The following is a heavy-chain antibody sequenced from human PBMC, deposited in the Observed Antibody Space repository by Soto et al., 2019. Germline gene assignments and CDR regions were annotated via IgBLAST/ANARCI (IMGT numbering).Heavy chain of an antibody. V-gene: IGHV4-34*01. Sequence: SETLSLTCAVYGGSFSDYFWSWIRQPPGKGLEWIGEINHSGITKYNPSLKSRVIISLDTSKNQFSLRLSSVTAADTAVYYCARGHRAVTQGGGKFYYYYYGMDVWGQGTTVTV. CDR1: GGSFSDYF. CDR3: ARGHRAVTQGGGKFYYYYYGMDV. J-gene: IGHJ6*02. CDR2: INHSGIT. D-gene: IGHD3-16*01.